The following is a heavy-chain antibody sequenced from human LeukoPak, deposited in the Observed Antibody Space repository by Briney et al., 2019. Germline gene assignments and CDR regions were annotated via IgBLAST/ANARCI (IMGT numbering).Heavy chain of an antibody. V-gene: IGHV3-21*01. J-gene: IGHJ4*02. CDR2: ISSSSGYI. CDR3: ARGSEWEPLYYFDY. Sequence: GGSLRLSCAASGFTFSIYNMNWVRQVPGKGLEWVALISSSSGYIYYTDSVKGRFTISRNNAKNSLYLQMNSLRAEDTAIYYCARGSEWEPLYYFDYWGQGILVTVSS. CDR1: GFTFSIYN. D-gene: IGHD1-26*01.